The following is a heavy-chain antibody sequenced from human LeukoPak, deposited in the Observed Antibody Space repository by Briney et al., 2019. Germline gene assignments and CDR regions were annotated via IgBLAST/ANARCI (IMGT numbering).Heavy chain of an antibody. D-gene: IGHD3-16*01. CDR1: GYSLGSFY. CDR2: IYPGDSDT. Sequence: GESLKISCKGSGYSLGSFYIGWVRQLPGKGLEWMGIIYPGDSDTRYSPSFQGQVAISADKSISTAYLQWSSLKASDTAMYYCARREGGKTWFDPWGQGTLVTVSS. V-gene: IGHV5-51*01. CDR3: ARREGGKTWFDP. J-gene: IGHJ5*02.